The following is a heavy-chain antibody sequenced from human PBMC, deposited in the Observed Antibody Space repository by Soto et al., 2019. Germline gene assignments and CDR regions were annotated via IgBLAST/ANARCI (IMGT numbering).Heavy chain of an antibody. D-gene: IGHD3-22*01. CDR2: INHSGST. V-gene: IGHV4-34*01. CDR1: GGSFSGYY. J-gene: IGHJ4*02. Sequence: LSETLSLTCAVYGGSFSGYYWSWIRQPPGKGLEWIGEINHSGSTNYNPSLKSRVTISVDTSKNQFSLKLSSVTAADTAVYYCARGRFRSLTYYYESSGPVFPRYFDYWGQGTLVTVSS. CDR3: ARGRFRSLTYYYESSGPVFPRYFDY.